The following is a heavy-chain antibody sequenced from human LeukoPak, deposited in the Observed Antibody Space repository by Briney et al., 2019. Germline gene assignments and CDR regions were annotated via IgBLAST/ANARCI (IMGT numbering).Heavy chain of an antibody. D-gene: IGHD6-13*01. CDR2: MNPNSGNT. J-gene: IGHJ4*02. V-gene: IGHV1-8*01. CDR3: ARAGAAAGTTHFDY. Sequence: GASVKVSCKASGYTFTSYDINWVRQATGQGLEWMGWMNPNSGNTGYAQKFQGRVTMTRNTSISTAYMELSSLRSEDTAVYYCARAGAAAGTTHFDYWGQGTLVTVSS. CDR1: GYTFTSYD.